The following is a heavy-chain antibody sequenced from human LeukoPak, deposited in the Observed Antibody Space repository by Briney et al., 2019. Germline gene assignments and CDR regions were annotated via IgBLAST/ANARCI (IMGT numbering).Heavy chain of an antibody. J-gene: IGHJ6*03. D-gene: IGHD6-25*01. CDR3: ARLSGFYYYYYMDV. CDR2: IYTSGST. CDR1: GGSISSYY. V-gene: IGHV4-4*09. Sequence: SETLSPTCAVSGGSISSYYWSWIRQPPGKGLELIGYIYTSGSTNYNPSLKSRVTISVDTSKSQFSPKLSSVTAADTAVYYCARLSGFYYYYYMDVWGKGTTVTVSS.